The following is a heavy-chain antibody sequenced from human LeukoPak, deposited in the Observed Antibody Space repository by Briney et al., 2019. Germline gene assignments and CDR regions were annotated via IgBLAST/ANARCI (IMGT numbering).Heavy chain of an antibody. CDR2: IYYSGST. V-gene: IGHV4-30-4*01. CDR3: ARDSPYDSSGFGMDV. Sequence: PSQTLSLTCTVSGGSISSGDYYWSWLRQPPGKGLEWIGYIYYSGSTYYNPSLKSRVTISVDTSKNQFSLKLSSVTAADTAVYYCARDSPYDSSGFGMDVWGQGTTVTVSS. J-gene: IGHJ6*02. D-gene: IGHD3-22*01. CDR1: GGSISSGDYY.